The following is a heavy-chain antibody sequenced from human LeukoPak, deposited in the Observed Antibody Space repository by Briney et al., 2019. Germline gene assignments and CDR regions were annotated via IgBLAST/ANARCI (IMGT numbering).Heavy chain of an antibody. D-gene: IGHD2-15*01. J-gene: IGHJ4*02. V-gene: IGHV1-2*02. CDR3: GRRRIDCSDTGCYVDY. Sequence: ASVKVSCKASGYTFTGYYIHWMRQAPGQGLGWMGWMNPNRGDTSYAQKFQGRVTMTRDTPINTAYMELSGLTSDDTAVYYCGRRRIDCSDTGCYVDYWGQGTLVTVSS. CDR1: GYTFTGYY. CDR2: MNPNRGDT.